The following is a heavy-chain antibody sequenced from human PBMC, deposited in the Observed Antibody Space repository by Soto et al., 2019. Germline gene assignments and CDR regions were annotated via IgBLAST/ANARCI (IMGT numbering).Heavy chain of an antibody. CDR1: GGSFSGYY. Sequence: SETLSLTCAVYGGSFSGYYWSWIRQPPGKGLEWIGEINHSGSTNYNPSLKSRVTISVDTSKNQFSLKLSSVTAADTAVYHCARGVESYCSGGSCYSGRFFDYWGQGTLVTVSS. CDR3: ARGVESYCSGGSCYSGRFFDY. V-gene: IGHV4-34*01. CDR2: INHSGST. J-gene: IGHJ4*02. D-gene: IGHD2-15*01.